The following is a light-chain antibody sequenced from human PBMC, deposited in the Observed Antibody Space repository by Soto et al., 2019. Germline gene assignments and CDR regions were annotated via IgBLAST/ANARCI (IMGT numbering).Light chain of an antibody. J-gene: IGLJ2*01. CDR3: QSYDNSLSGWV. Sequence: QSVLTQPPSVSAAPGQKVTISCSGSSSNIGNNYVSWYQQLPGTAPKLLIYANINRPSGVPDRFSGSKSGTSASLAITGLQAEDEADYYCQSYDNSLSGWVFGGGTKLTVL. CDR1: SSNIGNNY. V-gene: IGLV1-40*01. CDR2: ANI.